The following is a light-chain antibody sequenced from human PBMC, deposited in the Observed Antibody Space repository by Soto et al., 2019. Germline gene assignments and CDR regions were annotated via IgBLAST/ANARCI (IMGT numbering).Light chain of an antibody. CDR3: QQYNNWART. CDR1: QSVSNN. Sequence: EIVMTQSPATLSVSPGERATLSCRASQSVSNNLAWYQQKPGQAPRLLMYGASTRATGIPARFSGSGSGTELTLTISSLQSADFAVYFCQQYNNWARTFGQGTKVEVK. CDR2: GAS. J-gene: IGKJ1*01. V-gene: IGKV3-15*01.